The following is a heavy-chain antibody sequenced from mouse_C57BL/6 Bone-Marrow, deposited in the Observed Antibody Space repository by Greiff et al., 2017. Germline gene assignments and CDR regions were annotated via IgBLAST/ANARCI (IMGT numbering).Heavy chain of an antibody. Sequence: EVKVEESGGGLVQPGGSMKLSCAASGFTFSDAWMDWVRQSPGKGLEWVAEIRNKANNHATYYAESVKGRFTISRDDSKSSVYLQMNSLRAEDTGIYYCTRGYGSSYGGYFDVWGTGTTVTVSS. CDR3: TRGYGSSYGGYFDV. D-gene: IGHD1-1*01. J-gene: IGHJ1*03. V-gene: IGHV6-6*01. CDR1: GFTFSDAW. CDR2: IRNKANNHAT.